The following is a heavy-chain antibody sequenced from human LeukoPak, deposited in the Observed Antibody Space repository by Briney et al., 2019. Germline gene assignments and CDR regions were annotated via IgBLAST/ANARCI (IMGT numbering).Heavy chain of an antibody. J-gene: IGHJ4*02. CDR2: TRGSGGST. D-gene: IGHD3-22*01. V-gene: IGHV3-23*01. Sequence: GGSLRLSCAASGFTFSSYAMSWDRQAPGKGLQWVSGTRGSGGSTYYADSVKGRFTISRDNSKNTLYLQMNSLRAEDTAVYYCAKGYTYYYDSSGYSPNFDYWGQGTLVTVSS. CDR1: GFTFSSYA. CDR3: AKGYTYYYDSSGYSPNFDY.